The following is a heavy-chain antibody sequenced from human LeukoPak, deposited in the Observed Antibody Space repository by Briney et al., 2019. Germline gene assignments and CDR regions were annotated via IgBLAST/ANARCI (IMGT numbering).Heavy chain of an antibody. D-gene: IGHD3-10*01. V-gene: IGHV3-21*01. CDR1: GFTSSSYS. CDR3: ARGSSGSYYKPNDDY. J-gene: IGHJ4*02. CDR2: ISSSSSYI. Sequence: GGSLRLSCAASGFTSSSYSMNWVRQAPGKGLEWVSSISSSSSYIYYADSVKGRFTISRDNAKNSLYLQMNSLRAEDTAVYYCARGSSGSYYKPNDDYWGQGTLVTVSS.